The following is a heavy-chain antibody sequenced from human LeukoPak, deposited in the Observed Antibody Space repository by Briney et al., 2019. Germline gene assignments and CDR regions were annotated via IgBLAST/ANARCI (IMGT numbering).Heavy chain of an antibody. CDR2: IIPIFGTA. V-gene: IGHV1-69*13. Sequence: SVKVSCKASGGTFSSYAISWVRQAPGQGLEWMGGIIPIFGTANYAQKFQGRVTITADESTSTAYMELSSLRSEDAAVYYCARERSSSQAFDYWGQGTLVTVSS. CDR3: ARERSSSQAFDY. CDR1: GGTFSSYA. D-gene: IGHD6-13*01. J-gene: IGHJ4*02.